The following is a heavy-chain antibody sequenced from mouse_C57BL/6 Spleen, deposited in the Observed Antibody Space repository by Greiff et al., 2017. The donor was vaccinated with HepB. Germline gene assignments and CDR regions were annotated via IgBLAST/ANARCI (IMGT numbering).Heavy chain of an antibody. D-gene: IGHD1-1*01. CDR3: ARGKKFITTVVADYYAMDY. CDR1: GYAFSSSW. CDR2: IYPGDGDT. J-gene: IGHJ4*01. Sequence: QVQLKESGPELVKPGASVKISCKASGYAFSSSWMNWVKQRPGKGLEWIGRIYPGDGDTNYNGKFKGKATLTADKSSSTAYMQLSSLTSEDSAVYFCARGKKFITTVVADYYAMDYWGQGTSVTVSS. V-gene: IGHV1-82*01.